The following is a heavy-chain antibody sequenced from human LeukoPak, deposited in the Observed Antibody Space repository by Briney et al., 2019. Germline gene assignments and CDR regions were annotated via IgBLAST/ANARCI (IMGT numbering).Heavy chain of an antibody. V-gene: IGHV3-20*04. CDR3: ARVSQSYDYGDYEDY. D-gene: IGHD4-17*01. CDR2: INWNGGST. Sequence: GGSLRLSCATSGFTFDDYGMSWVRQAPGKGLEWVSGINWNGGSTCYADSVKGRFTISRDNAKNSLYLQMNSLRAEDTALYYCARVSQSYDYGDYEDYWGQGTLVTVSS. J-gene: IGHJ4*02. CDR1: GFTFDDYG.